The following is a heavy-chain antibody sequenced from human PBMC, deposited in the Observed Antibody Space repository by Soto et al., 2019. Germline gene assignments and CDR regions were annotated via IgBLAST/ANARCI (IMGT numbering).Heavy chain of an antibody. Sequence: ASVKVSCKASGYTFTSYGISWVRQAPGQGLEWMGWISAYNGNTNYAQKLQGRVTMTTDTSTSTAYMELRSLRSDDTAVYYCARGSNSIFGVLLINRYIDYRGQAPLGTGSS. D-gene: IGHD3-3*01. CDR1: GYTFTSYG. J-gene: IGHJ4*02. CDR2: ISAYNGNT. V-gene: IGHV1-18*01. CDR3: ARGSNSIFGVLLINRYIDY.